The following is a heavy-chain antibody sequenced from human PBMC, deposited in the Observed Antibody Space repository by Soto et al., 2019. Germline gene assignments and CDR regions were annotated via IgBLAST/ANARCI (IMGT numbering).Heavy chain of an antibody. Sequence: PGGSLRLSCAASGFTFSSYSMNWVRQAPGKGLEWVSSTSSSSSYIYYADSVKGRFTISRDNAKNSLYLQMNSLRAEDTAVYYCARDGGYSYGYDAFDIWGQGTMVTVSS. D-gene: IGHD5-18*01. CDR2: TSSSSSYI. V-gene: IGHV3-21*01. J-gene: IGHJ3*02. CDR3: ARDGGYSYGYDAFDI. CDR1: GFTFSSYS.